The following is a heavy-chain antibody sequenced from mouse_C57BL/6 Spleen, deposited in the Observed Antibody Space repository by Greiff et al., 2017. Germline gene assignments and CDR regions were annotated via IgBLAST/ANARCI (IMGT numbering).Heavy chain of an antibody. CDR1: GYAFSSSW. D-gene: IGHD2-12*01. Sequence: VQLQQSGPELVQPGASVKISCKASGYAFSSSWMNWVKQRPGKGLEWIGRIYPGDGDTNYTGKFKGKATLTADKASSTAYMQLSSLTSEDSAVYFCASLYRGWYYAMDYWGQGTSVTVSS. J-gene: IGHJ4*01. V-gene: IGHV1-82*01. CDR3: ASLYRGWYYAMDY. CDR2: IYPGDGDT.